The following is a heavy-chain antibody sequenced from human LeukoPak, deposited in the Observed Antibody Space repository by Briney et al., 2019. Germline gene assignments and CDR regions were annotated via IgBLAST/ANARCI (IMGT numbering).Heavy chain of an antibody. CDR1: GYTFTSYG. J-gene: IGHJ4*01. CDR2: ISAYNGNT. CDR3: ARPQFREFDFDY. V-gene: IGHV1-18*01. Sequence: ASVNVSCKASGYTFTSYGISWVRQAPGQGLEWMGWISAYNGNTNYAQKLQGRVTMTTDTSTSTAYMELRSLRSDDTPVYYCARPQFREFDFDYWGQGTLLTVSS. D-gene: IGHD3-10*01.